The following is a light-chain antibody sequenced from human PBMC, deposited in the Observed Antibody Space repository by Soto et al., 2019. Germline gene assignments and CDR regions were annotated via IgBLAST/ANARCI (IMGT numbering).Light chain of an antibody. CDR2: VNT. CDR3: QSYDRSLSGWV. J-gene: IGLJ3*02. Sequence: QSVLTQPPSVSGAPGQTITISCTGSSSNIGADFGVHWYQQLPGAAPKLVIFVNTNRPSGVPDRFSGSKSGTSASLAINGLQAEDEADYYCQSYDRSLSGWVFGTGTKVTVL. V-gene: IGLV1-40*01. CDR1: SSNIGADFG.